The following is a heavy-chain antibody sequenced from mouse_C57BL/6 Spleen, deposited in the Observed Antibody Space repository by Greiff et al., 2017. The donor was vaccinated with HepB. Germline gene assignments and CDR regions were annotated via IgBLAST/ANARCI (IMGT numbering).Heavy chain of an antibody. D-gene: IGHD2-3*01. Sequence: QVQLQQSGAELVRPGASVTLSCKASGYTFTDYEMHWVKQTPVHGLEWIGAIDPETGGTAYNQKFKGKAILTADKSSSKAYMELSSLTSEDSAVYYCTRRDGYYYFDYWGQGTTLTVSS. CDR3: TRRDGYYYFDY. CDR1: GYTFTDYE. CDR2: IDPETGGT. J-gene: IGHJ2*01. V-gene: IGHV1-15*01.